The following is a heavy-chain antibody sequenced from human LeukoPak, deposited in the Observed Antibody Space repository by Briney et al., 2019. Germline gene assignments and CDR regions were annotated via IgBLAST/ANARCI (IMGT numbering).Heavy chain of an antibody. V-gene: IGHV3-48*03. J-gene: IGHJ4*02. CDR3: ARSGWDPWL. CDR2: IGTSDSST. CDR1: GFTFSSYE. Sequence: GGSLRLSCAASGFTFSSYEMNWVRQAPGKGLEWVSYIGTSDSSTYYADSVKGRFTISRDNAKNSLYLQMNSLRAEDTAVYYCARSGWDPWLWGQGTLVTVSS. D-gene: IGHD1-26*01.